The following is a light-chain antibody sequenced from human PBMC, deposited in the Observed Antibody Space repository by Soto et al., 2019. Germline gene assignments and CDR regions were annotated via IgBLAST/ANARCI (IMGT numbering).Light chain of an antibody. Sequence: QSALTQPPSASGTPGQRVTISCSGSSSNIGSNYVYWYQQLTGTAPKLLIYSNNQRPSGVPDRFSGSKSGTSASLAISGLRSEDEADYYCAAWDDSLSGSYVFGTGTKVTVL. J-gene: IGLJ1*01. CDR3: AAWDDSLSGSYV. CDR1: SSNIGSNY. V-gene: IGLV1-47*02. CDR2: SNN.